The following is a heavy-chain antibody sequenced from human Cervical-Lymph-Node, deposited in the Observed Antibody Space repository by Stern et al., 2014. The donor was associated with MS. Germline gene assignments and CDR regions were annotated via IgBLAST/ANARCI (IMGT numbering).Heavy chain of an antibody. CDR2: IYYSGST. CDR1: GGSISSYY. V-gene: IGHV4-59*01. D-gene: IGHD3-3*01. CDR3: ARAPSPRDDFWSGYYPFQH. Sequence: QVQLQESGPGLVKPSETLSLTCTVSGGSISSYYWSWIRQPPGKGLEWIGYIYYSGSTNYNPSLKSRVTISVDTSKNQFSLKLSSVTAADTAVYYCARAPSPRDDFWSGYYPFQHWGQGTLVTVSS. J-gene: IGHJ1*01.